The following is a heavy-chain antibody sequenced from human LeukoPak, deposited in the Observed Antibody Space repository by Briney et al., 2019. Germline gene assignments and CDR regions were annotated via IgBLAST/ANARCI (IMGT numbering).Heavy chain of an antibody. CDR2: INANGNT. Sequence: ASVKVSCKASGYNFMASALHWVRQAPGQRLEWMGWINANGNTKYSEKFQGRVTITRDTSASAAYMEVSSLRSEDTAVYYCARVYSVYDTIDFWGQGTLVTVSS. V-gene: IGHV1-3*01. J-gene: IGHJ4*02. CDR3: ARVYSVYDTIDF. CDR1: GYNFMASA. D-gene: IGHD5/OR15-5a*01.